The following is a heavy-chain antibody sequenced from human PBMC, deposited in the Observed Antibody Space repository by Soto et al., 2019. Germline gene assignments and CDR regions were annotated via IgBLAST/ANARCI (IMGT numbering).Heavy chain of an antibody. CDR1: GGSISSGDYY. D-gene: IGHD3-22*01. V-gene: IGHV4-30-4*01. CDR2: IYYSGST. J-gene: IGHJ4*02. CDR3: ARDGPRYYDSSGYHFDY. Sequence: QVQLQESGPGLVKPSQTLSLTCTVSGGSISSGDYYWSWIRQPPGKGLEWIGYIYYSGSTYYNPSLKSRVTISVDTSKNQFSLKLSSVTAADTAVYYCARDGPRYYDSSGYHFDYWGQGTLVTVSS.